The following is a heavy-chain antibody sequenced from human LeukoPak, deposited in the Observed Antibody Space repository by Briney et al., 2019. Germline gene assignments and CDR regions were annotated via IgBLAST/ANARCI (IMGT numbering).Heavy chain of an antibody. CDR1: GCTFTSYY. Sequence: ASVKVSCKASGCTFTSYYMHWVRQAPGQGLEWMGIINPSGGSTSYAQKFQGRVTMTRDMSTSTVYMELSSLRSEDTAVCYRARGEVGATLDYWGQGTLVTVSS. J-gene: IGHJ4*02. D-gene: IGHD1-26*01. CDR2: INPSGGST. CDR3: ARGEVGATLDY. V-gene: IGHV1-46*01.